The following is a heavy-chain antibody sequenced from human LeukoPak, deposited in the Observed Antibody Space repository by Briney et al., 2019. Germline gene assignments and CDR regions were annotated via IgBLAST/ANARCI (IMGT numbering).Heavy chain of an antibody. Sequence: PGGSLRLSCAASGFTFSSYSMNWIRQAPGKGLEWVSYISSSGSTIYYADSVKGRFTISRDNAKNSLYLQMNSLRAEDTAVYYCARLAAAGLTSFDYWGQGTLVTVSS. CDR2: ISSSGSTI. V-gene: IGHV3-48*04. CDR1: GFTFSSYS. J-gene: IGHJ4*02. D-gene: IGHD6-13*01. CDR3: ARLAAAGLTSFDY.